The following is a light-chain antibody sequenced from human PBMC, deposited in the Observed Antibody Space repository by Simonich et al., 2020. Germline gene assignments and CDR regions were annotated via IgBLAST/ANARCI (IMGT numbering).Light chain of an antibody. J-gene: IGLJ3*02. CDR2: RNN. Sequence: QSVLTQPPSASGTPGQRVTIPCSGSSPNIGSNYVYWDQQLPGTAPKLLIYRNNQRPAGVPDRFSGSKSGTSAALAISGLRSEDEADYYCAAWDDSLSGPVFGGGTKLTVL. V-gene: IGLV1-47*01. CDR3: AAWDDSLSGPV. CDR1: SPNIGSNY.